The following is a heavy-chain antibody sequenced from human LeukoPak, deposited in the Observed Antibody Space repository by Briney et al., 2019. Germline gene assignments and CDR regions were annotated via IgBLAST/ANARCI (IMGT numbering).Heavy chain of an antibody. D-gene: IGHD1-26*01. Sequence: PSETLSLTCAVYGGSFSGYYWSWIRQPPGKGLEWIGEINHSGSTNYNPSLKSRVTISVDTSKNQFSLKLSSVTAADTAVYYCANLIVGAAQGWFDPWGQGTLVTVSS. CDR3: ANLIVGAAQGWFDP. J-gene: IGHJ5*02. CDR2: INHSGST. V-gene: IGHV4-34*01. CDR1: GGSFSGYY.